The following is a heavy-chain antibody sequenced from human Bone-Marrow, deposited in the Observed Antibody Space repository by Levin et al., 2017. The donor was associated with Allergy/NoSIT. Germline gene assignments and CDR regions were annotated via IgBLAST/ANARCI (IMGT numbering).Heavy chain of an antibody. CDR2: IIPILGIA. Sequence: SVKVSCKASGGTFSSYAISWVRQAPGQGLEWMGRIIPILGIANYAQKFQGRVTITADKSTSTAYMELSSLRSEDTAVYYCARGGTTTPFDYWGQGTLVTVSS. D-gene: IGHD1-1*01. CDR1: GGTFSSYA. V-gene: IGHV1-69*04. CDR3: ARGGTTTPFDY. J-gene: IGHJ4*02.